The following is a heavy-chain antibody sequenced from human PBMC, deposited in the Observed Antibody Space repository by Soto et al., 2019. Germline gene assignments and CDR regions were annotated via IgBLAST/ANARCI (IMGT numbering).Heavy chain of an antibody. CDR2: ISGSGGST. V-gene: IGHV3-23*01. CDR3: AKDHPERDIVVVVAAYDLNFLFDY. Sequence: PGGSLRLSCAASGFTFSSYAMSWVRQAPGKGLEWVSAISGSGGSTYYADSVKGRFTISRDNSKNTLYLQMNSLRAEDTAVYYCAKDHPERDIVVVVAAYDLNFLFDYWGQGTLVTVSS. J-gene: IGHJ4*02. D-gene: IGHD2-15*01. CDR1: GFTFSSYA.